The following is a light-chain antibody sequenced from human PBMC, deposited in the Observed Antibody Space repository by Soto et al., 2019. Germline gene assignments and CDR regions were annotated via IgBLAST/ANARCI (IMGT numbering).Light chain of an antibody. CDR2: KAS. J-gene: IGKJ2*01. CDR3: QQYSSYSYT. Sequence: DIQMTQSPSTLSASVGDRVTITCRASQSISSWLAWYQQKPGRAPKLLIYKASSLESGVPFRFSGSGSGTEFTLTISSLQPDDFATYYCQQYSSYSYTFGQGTKLEIK. CDR1: QSISSW. V-gene: IGKV1-5*03.